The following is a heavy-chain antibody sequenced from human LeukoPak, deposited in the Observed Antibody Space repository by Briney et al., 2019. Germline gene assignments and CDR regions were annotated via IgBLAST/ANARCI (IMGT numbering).Heavy chain of an antibody. CDR2: IKHDGSEK. CDR1: RFTFSTRW. Sequence: PGGSLRLSCAASRFTFSTRWMNWVRQAPGKGLEWVANIKHDGSEKYYVDSVKGRFTISRDNAKNSLYLQMNSLRAEDTAVYYCASPYGDSLNYFDYWGQGTLVTVSS. D-gene: IGHD4-17*01. CDR3: ASPYGDSLNYFDY. J-gene: IGHJ4*02. V-gene: IGHV3-7*01.